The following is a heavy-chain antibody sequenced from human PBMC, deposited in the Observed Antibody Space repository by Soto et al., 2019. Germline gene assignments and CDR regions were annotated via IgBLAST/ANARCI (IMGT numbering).Heavy chain of an antibody. D-gene: IGHD3-10*01. CDR1: GFTFSSYA. Sequence: WGSLRLSCAASGFTFSSYAMSWVRQSPGKGLEWVSAISGSGGSTYYADSVKGRFTISRDNSKNTLYLQMNSLRAEDTAVYYCAKGDLTMVRGVQFDYWGQGTLVTVSS. CDR2: ISGSGGST. J-gene: IGHJ4*02. CDR3: AKGDLTMVRGVQFDY. V-gene: IGHV3-23*01.